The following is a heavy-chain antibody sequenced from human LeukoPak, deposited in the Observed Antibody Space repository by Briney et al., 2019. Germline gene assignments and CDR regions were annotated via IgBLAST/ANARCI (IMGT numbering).Heavy chain of an antibody. Sequence: SETLSLTCTVSVGSISSGGYYWSWIRQHRGKGLEWIGYIYYSGSPYYNPSLKSRVTISVDTSKNQFSLKLSSVAAADMAVYSCARHPSSSRKPGYAMDVWGEGTTVTVSS. CDR3: ARHPSSSRKPGYAMDV. V-gene: IGHV4-31*03. CDR1: VGSISSGGYY. CDR2: IYYSGSP. D-gene: IGHD2-2*01. J-gene: IGHJ6*04.